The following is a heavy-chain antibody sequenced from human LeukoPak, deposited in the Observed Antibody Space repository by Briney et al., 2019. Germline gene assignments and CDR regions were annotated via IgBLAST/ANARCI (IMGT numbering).Heavy chain of an antibody. V-gene: IGHV4-59*01. Sequence: SETLSLTCTVSGGSISSYYWSWIRDPPGKGLEWIGYIYYSGSTTYNPSPKSRVTISVDTSKNQFSLKLRSMTAADTAVYYCARDRGYCSSTSCYGDYYYYYMGVCGKGTTGTVSS. CDR2: IYYSGST. D-gene: IGHD2-2*01. CDR3: ARDRGYCSSTSCYGDYYYYYMGV. CDR1: GGSISSYY. J-gene: IGHJ6*03.